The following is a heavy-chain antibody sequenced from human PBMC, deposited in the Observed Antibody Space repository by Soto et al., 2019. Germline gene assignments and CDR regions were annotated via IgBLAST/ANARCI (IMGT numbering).Heavy chain of an antibody. V-gene: IGHV3-30*18. CDR2: ISYDGSNK. D-gene: IGHD5-18*01. CDR3: AKRGYGRYNWFDP. Sequence: HPGGSLRLSCAASGFTFSSYGMHWVRQAPGKGLEWVAVISYDGSNKYYADSVKGRFTISRDNSKNTLYLQMNSLRAEDTAVYYCAKRGYGRYNWFDPWGQGTLVTVSS. J-gene: IGHJ5*02. CDR1: GFTFSSYG.